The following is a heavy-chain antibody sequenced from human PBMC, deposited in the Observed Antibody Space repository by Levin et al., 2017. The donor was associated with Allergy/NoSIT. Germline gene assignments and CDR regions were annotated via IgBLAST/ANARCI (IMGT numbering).Heavy chain of an antibody. CDR2: IWYDGSNK. Sequence: QAGGSLRLSCAASGFTFSSYGMHWVRQAPGKGLEWVAVIWYDGSNKYYADSVKGRFTISRDNSKNTLYLQMNSLRAEDTAVYYCARDRGSYYGSGSSFDYWGQGTLVTVSS. J-gene: IGHJ4*02. D-gene: IGHD3-10*01. V-gene: IGHV3-33*01. CDR1: GFTFSSYG. CDR3: ARDRGSYYGSGSSFDY.